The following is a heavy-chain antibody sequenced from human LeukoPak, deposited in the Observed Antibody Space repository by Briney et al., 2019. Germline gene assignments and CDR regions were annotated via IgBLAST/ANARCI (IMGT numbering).Heavy chain of an antibody. D-gene: IGHD6-13*01. CDR1: GGSISGYY. Sequence: PSETLSLTCTVSGGSISGYYWSWIRQPPGKGLEWIGYIYDSGTTGYNPSLNSRVTISLDTSMKQFSLRLRSVTAADTAVYYCARHYRGSSWNHWGQGTTVTVSS. CDR3: ARHYRGSSWNH. V-gene: IGHV4-59*08. J-gene: IGHJ6*02. CDR2: IYDSGTT.